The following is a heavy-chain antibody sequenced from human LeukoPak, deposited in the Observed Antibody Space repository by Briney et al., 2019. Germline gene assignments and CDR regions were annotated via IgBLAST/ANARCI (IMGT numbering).Heavy chain of an antibody. D-gene: IGHD3-10*01. CDR3: ARDSTYYYASGSSGPHYFDY. CDR1: GYTFSNSA. Sequence: PGESLRLCCAAPGYTFSNSAMHWGRQAPGKGVEMVAAISNDGGNTYYADSVKGRFTISRDNSKNTLYLQLSSLRAEDTSVYYCARDSTYYYASGSSGPHYFDYWGQGTLVTVSS. CDR2: ISNDGGNT. V-gene: IGHV3-30*15. J-gene: IGHJ4*02.